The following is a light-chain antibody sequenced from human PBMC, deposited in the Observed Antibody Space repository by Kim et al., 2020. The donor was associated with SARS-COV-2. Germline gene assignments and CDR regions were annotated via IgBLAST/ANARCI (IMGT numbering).Light chain of an antibody. CDR2: GAS. J-gene: IGKJ5*01. Sequence: ASVGDRVTKTWRASQDIRNDLGWYQQSPGRAPKRLIYGASSLQSGVPSRFSGSGSGTEFTLTISSLQPEDCATYFCLRHNSYPITFGQGTRLEIK. CDR3: LRHNSYPIT. V-gene: IGKV1-17*01. CDR1: QDIRND.